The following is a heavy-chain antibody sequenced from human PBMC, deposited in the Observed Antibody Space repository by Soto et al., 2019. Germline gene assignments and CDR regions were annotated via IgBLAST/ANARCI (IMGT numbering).Heavy chain of an antibody. CDR1: GFTYSSYG. CDR3: ARGIIAGPGRDYFDY. CDR2: IRYDGTNK. J-gene: IGHJ4*02. D-gene: IGHD6-13*01. Sequence: QVQLVESGGGVVQPGRSLRLSCAAPGFTYSSYGMHWVRQAPGKGLEWVAVIRYDGTNKYYAESVKGRFTISRDNSNNTLYLQMSSLRLDDTAVYYCARGIIAGPGRDYFDYWGQGTLVTVSS. V-gene: IGHV3-33*01.